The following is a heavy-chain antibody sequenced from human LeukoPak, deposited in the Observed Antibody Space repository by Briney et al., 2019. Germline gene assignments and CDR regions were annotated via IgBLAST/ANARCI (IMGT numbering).Heavy chain of an antibody. J-gene: IGHJ4*02. CDR1: GFTFSSYS. CDR3: ARDLGYGDYQDAYFDY. CDR2: ISSSSSTI. D-gene: IGHD4-17*01. V-gene: IGHV3-48*01. Sequence: GGSLRLSCAASGFTFSSYSMNWVRQAPGKGLEWVSYISSSSSTIYYADSVKGRFTISRDNAKNSLYLQMNSLRAEDTAVYYCARDLGYGDYQDAYFDYWGQGTLVTVPS.